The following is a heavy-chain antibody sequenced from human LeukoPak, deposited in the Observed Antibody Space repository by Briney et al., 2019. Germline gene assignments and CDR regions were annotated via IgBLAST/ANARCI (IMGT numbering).Heavy chain of an antibody. V-gene: IGHV3-30*04. Sequence: GRSLRLSCAASGFTFSSYAMHWVRQAPGKGLEWVAVISYDGSNKYYADSVKGRFIISRDNSKNTLYLQMNSLRAEDTAVYYCAREAVVLTLDYWGQGTLVTVSS. CDR1: GFTFSSYA. J-gene: IGHJ4*02. CDR2: ISYDGSNK. CDR3: AREAVVLTLDY. D-gene: IGHD6-19*01.